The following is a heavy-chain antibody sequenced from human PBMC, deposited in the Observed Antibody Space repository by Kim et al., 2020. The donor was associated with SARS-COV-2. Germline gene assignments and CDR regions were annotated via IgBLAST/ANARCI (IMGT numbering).Heavy chain of an antibody. V-gene: IGHV1-18*01. Sequence: ASVKVSCKASGYTFTSYGISWVRQAPGQGLEWMGWISAYNGKTNSAQKLQGRVTMTTDTSTSTAYIELRSLRSDDTAVYYCARDPAPRPQAIDIWGQGTMVTVSS. J-gene: IGHJ3*02. CDR2: ISAYNGKT. D-gene: IGHD1-1*01. CDR1: GYTFTSYG. CDR3: ARDPAPRPQAIDI.